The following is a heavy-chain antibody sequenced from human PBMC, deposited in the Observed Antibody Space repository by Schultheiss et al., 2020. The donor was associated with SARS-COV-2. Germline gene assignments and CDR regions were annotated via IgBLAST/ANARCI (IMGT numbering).Heavy chain of an antibody. CDR3: AKDRGENSNFDF. D-gene: IGHD2-21*01. CDR1: GFTFGDYA. Sequence: GGSLRLSCAAYGFTFGDYAMSWVRQAPGKGLEWVSAITGGGDNTHYADSVKGRFTISRDNSKNTLYLQMNSLKAEDTAVYYCAKDRGENSNFDFWGQGTLVTVSS. V-gene: IGHV3-23*01. CDR2: ITGGGDNT. J-gene: IGHJ4*02.